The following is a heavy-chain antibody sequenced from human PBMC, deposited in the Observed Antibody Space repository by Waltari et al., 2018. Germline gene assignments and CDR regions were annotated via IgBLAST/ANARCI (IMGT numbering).Heavy chain of an antibody. V-gene: IGHV1-69*01. CDR3: ARELRFLEWLNQFDY. CDR2: ISPIFGTA. J-gene: IGHJ4*02. Sequence: QVQLVQSGAEVKKPGSSVKVSCKASGGTFSSYAISWVRQAPGQGLEWMGGISPIFGTANYAQKFQGRVTITADESTSTAYMELSSLRSEDTAVYYCARELRFLEWLNQFDYWGQGTLVTVSS. D-gene: IGHD3-3*01. CDR1: GGTFSSYA.